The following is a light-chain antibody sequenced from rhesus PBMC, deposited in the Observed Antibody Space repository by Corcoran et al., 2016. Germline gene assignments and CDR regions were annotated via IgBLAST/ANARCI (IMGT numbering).Light chain of an antibody. J-gene: IGKJ3*01. CDR1: QGISSY. CDR3: LQHNSYPST. Sequence: DIQMTQSPSSLSASVGDTVTITCRASQGISSYLNWFQQKPGKAPKLLIYAASSLESGVPSGFSGSGSGTDFTLTISSLQPEDFAVYYCLQHNSYPSTFGPGTKLDIK. V-gene: IGKV1-28*03. CDR2: AAS.